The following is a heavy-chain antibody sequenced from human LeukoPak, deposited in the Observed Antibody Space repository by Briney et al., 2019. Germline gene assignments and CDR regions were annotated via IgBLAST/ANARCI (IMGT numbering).Heavy chain of an antibody. D-gene: IGHD2-2*01. CDR1: GFTFDSYS. CDR2: ISSSSNYI. V-gene: IGHV3-21*01. J-gene: IGHJ5*02. Sequence: GGSLRLYCAASGFTFDSYSMNWVRQAPGKGLEWVSSISSSSNYIYYADSVKGRFTISRDNAKNSLYLQMNSLRAEDTAVYYCARDYLVVPAAMWWFDPWGQGTLVTVPS. CDR3: ARDYLVVPAAMWWFDP.